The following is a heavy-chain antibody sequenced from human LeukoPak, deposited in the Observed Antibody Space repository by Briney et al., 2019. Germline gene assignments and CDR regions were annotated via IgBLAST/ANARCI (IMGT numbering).Heavy chain of an antibody. CDR1: GFTFSSYW. D-gene: IGHD1-14*01. CDR3: AKDRSQNPYYYYGMDV. CDR2: ISGSGGST. V-gene: IGHV3-23*01. Sequence: GGSLRLSCAASGFTFSSYWMHWVRQAPGKGLEWVSAISGSGGSTYYADSVKGRFTISRDNSKNTLYLQMNSLRAEDTAVYYCAKDRSQNPYYYYGMDVWGQGTTVTVSS. J-gene: IGHJ6*02.